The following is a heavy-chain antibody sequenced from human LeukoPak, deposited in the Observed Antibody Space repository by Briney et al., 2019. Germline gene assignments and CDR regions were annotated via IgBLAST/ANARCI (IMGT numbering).Heavy chain of an antibody. V-gene: IGHV3-23*01. D-gene: IGHD6-19*01. CDR2: ISRSGGST. CDR1: GFTFSSYA. CDR3: ATSSGWYFPSGY. J-gene: IGHJ4*02. Sequence: GGSLRLSCAASGFTFSSYAMSWVRQAPGKGLEWVSAISRSGGSTYYADSVKGRFTISRDNSKNTLYLQMNSLRAEDTAVYYCATSSGWYFPSGYWGQGTLVTVSS.